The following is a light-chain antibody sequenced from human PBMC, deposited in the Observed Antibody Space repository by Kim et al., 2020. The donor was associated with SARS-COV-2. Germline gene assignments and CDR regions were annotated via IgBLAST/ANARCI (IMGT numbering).Light chain of an antibody. CDR3: QQYNSNLFT. Sequence: ASAGDRVTITCRASQSIRSWLAWYQQKPGKAPKLLIYDASSWESGVPARFSGSGSETEFTLTISSLQPDDFATYYCQQYNSNLFTFGPGTKVDIK. CDR2: DAS. V-gene: IGKV1-5*01. CDR1: QSIRSW. J-gene: IGKJ3*01.